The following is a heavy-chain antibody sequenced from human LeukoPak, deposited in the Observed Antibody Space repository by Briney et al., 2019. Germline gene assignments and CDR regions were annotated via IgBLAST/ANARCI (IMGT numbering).Heavy chain of an antibody. CDR1: GFTFSSYS. CDR2: ISSSSSYI. V-gene: IGHV3-21*01. D-gene: IGHD6-13*01. Sequence: PGRSLRLSCAASGFTFSSYSMNWVRQAPGKGLEWVSSISSSSSYIYCADSVKGRFTISRDNAKNSLYLQMNSLRAEDTAVYYCARDRSSSSWYVPFDYWGQGTLVTVSS. J-gene: IGHJ4*02. CDR3: ARDRSSSSWYVPFDY.